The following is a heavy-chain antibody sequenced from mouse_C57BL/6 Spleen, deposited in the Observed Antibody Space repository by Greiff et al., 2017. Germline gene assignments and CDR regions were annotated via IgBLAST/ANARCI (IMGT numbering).Heavy chain of an antibody. V-gene: IGHV1-82*01. D-gene: IGHD2-4*01. CDR1: GYAFSSSW. Sequence: QVQLQQSGPELVKPGASVKISCKASGYAFSSSWMNWVKQRPGKGLEWIGRIYPGDGDTNYNGKFKGKATLTADKSSSTAYMQLSSLTSEDSAVYFCAQRGYDYDVGYYYDCWGQRTTLSDSS. CDR3: AQRGYDYDVGYYYDC. J-gene: IGHJ2*01. CDR2: IYPGDGDT.